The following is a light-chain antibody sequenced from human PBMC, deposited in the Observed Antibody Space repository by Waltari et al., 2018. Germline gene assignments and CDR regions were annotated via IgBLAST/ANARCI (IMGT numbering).Light chain of an antibody. CDR1: NIAVKN. V-gene: IGLV3-21*04. J-gene: IGLJ1*01. CDR2: YDS. Sequence: SYVLTQAPSVSVAPGETARITCGGNNIAVKNVHWYQQKPGQAPVLVIFYDSDRRSGIPWRFSCANSGNTSTRTISSAEAGDEADYYCQVWDTSIDLSVVGTVTKVTVL. CDR3: QVWDTSIDLSV.